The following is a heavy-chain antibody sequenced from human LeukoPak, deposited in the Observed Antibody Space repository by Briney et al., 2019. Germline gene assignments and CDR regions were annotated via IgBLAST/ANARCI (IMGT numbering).Heavy chain of an antibody. CDR2: IKQDGSEK. J-gene: IGHJ4*02. CDR3: ARDWDCGSSTCYGALGY. D-gene: IGHD2-2*01. V-gene: IGHV3-7*01. Sequence: LTGGSLRLSCAASGFTFSSYWMTWVRQAPGKGLEWVANIKQDGSEKYYVDSVKGRFTISRDNAKNSLYLQMNSLRAEDTAVYYCARDWDCGSSTCYGALGYWGQGTLVTVSS. CDR1: GFTFSSYW.